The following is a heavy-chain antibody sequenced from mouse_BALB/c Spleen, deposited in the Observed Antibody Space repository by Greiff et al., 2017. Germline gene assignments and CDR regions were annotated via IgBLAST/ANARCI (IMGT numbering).Heavy chain of an antibody. V-gene: IGHV5-4*02. CDR1: GFTFSDYY. Sequence: DVMLVESGGGLVKPGGSLKLSCAASGFTFSDYYMYWVRQTPEKRLEWVATISDGGSYTYYPDSVKGRFTISRDNAKNNLYLQMSSLKSEDTAMYYCARDEGYYGSISFAYWGQGTLVTVSA. J-gene: IGHJ3*01. CDR3: ARDEGYYGSISFAY. CDR2: ISDGGSYT. D-gene: IGHD1-1*01.